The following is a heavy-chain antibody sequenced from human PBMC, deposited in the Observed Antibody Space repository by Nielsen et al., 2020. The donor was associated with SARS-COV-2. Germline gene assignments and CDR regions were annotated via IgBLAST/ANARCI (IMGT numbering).Heavy chain of an antibody. CDR3: AKGGGRHGGLFDY. Sequence: WIRQPPGKGLEWVSAISGSGGSTYYADSVKGRFTISRDNSKNTLYLQMNRLRAEDTAVYYCAKGGGRHGGLFDYWGQGTLVTVSS. J-gene: IGHJ4*02. CDR2: ISGSGGST. V-gene: IGHV3-23*01. D-gene: IGHD3-16*01.